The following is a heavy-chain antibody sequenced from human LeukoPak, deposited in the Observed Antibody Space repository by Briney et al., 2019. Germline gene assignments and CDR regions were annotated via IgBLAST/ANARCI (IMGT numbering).Heavy chain of an antibody. CDR2: IYYSGST. V-gene: IGHV4-59*08. J-gene: IGHJ4*02. CDR1: GGSISSYY. CDR3: ARYGDYPYYFDY. D-gene: IGHD4-17*01. Sequence: SETLSLTCTVSGGSISSYYWSWIRQPPGKGLEWIGYIYYSGSTNYNPSLKSRVTISVDTSKNQFSLKLSSVTTADTAVYYCARYGDYPYYFDYWGQGTLVTVSS.